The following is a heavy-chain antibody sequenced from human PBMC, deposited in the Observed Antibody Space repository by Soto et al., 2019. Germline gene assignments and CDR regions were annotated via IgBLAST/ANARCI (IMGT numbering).Heavy chain of an antibody. Sequence: PSETLSLTCAVSGGSISSGGYSWSWIRQPPGKGLEWIGYIYNSGSTYYNPSLKSRVTISVDTSKNQFSLKLSSVTAADTAVYYCARRPIETGKYQLLSFDYYYYGMDVWGQGTTVTVSS. CDR1: GGSISSGGYS. J-gene: IGHJ6*02. D-gene: IGHD2-2*01. CDR2: IYNSGST. V-gene: IGHV4-30-2*03. CDR3: ARRPIETGKYQLLSFDYYYYGMDV.